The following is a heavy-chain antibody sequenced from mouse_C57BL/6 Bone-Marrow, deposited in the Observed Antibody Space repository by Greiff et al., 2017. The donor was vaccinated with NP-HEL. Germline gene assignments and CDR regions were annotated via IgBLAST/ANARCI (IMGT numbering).Heavy chain of an antibody. Sequence: EVKVEESGPGMVKLSQSLSLTCTVTGYSITSGYDWHWIRHFPGNKLEWMGYISYSGSTNYNPSLKSRISITHDTSKNHFFLKLNSVTTEDTATYYCAREVYYYGSYYFDYWGQGTTLTVSS. CDR3: AREVYYYGSYYFDY. D-gene: IGHD1-1*01. CDR2: ISYSGST. V-gene: IGHV3-1*01. J-gene: IGHJ2*01. CDR1: GYSITSGYD.